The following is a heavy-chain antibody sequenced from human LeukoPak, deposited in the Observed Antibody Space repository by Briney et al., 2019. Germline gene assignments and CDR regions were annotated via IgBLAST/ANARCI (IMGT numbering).Heavy chain of an antibody. CDR3: ARVGQGYWFGPGDAFDI. D-gene: IGHD3-10*01. CDR2: INPSGGST. J-gene: IGHJ3*02. CDR1: GYTFTSYY. Sequence: ASVKVSCKASGYTFTSYYMHWVRQAPGQGLEWMGIINPSGGSTSYAQKFQGRVTMTRDTSTSTVYMELSSLRSEDTAVYYCARVGQGYWFGPGDAFDIWGQGTMVTVSS. V-gene: IGHV1-46*01.